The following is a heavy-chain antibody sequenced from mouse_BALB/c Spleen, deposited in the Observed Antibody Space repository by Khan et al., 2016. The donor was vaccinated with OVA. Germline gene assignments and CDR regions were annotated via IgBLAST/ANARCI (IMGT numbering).Heavy chain of an antibody. CDR2: INPSSGYN. J-gene: IGHJ3*01. D-gene: IGHD1-1*01. CDR1: GYIFTSYM. CDR3: KRGGYGSFGY. Sequence: QVQLQQPGAELARPGASVKMSCKASGYIFTSYMMHWVKQRPGQGLEWIGDINPSSGYNNYNQKFTDTSTLTADKSSSTAYMQLSSLTSEDSAVYYCKRGGYGSFGYWGQGTLVTVSA. V-gene: IGHV1-4*01.